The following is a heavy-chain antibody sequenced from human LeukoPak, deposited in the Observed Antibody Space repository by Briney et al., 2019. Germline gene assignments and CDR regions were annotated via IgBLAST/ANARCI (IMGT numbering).Heavy chain of an antibody. V-gene: IGHV3-21*01. D-gene: IGHD3-9*01. CDR2: ISSSSSYI. CDR3: ARDLTEGYYDILTGYYPAAGSFDY. J-gene: IGHJ4*02. Sequence: GASVKVSCKASGYTFSSYSMNWVRQAPGQGLEWVSSISSSSSYIYYADSVKGRFTISRDNAKTSLYLQMNSLRAEDTAVYYCARDLTEGYYDILTGYYPAAGSFDYWGQGTLVTVSS. CDR1: GYTFSSYS.